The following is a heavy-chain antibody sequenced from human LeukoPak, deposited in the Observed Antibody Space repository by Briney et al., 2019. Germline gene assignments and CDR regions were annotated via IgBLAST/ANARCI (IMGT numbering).Heavy chain of an antibody. J-gene: IGHJ6*03. CDR1: GFTFSSQW. V-gene: IGHV3-7*01. CDR2: VNQGGTEK. D-gene: IGHD6-13*01. CDR3: ARVLKYSSSWYVYYYMDV. Sequence: EGSLRLSCAASGFTFSSQWMSWVRQAPGKGLEWVANVNQGGTEKYYVDSVKGRFTISRDNAENSLYLQMNSLRAEDTAVYYCARVLKYSSSWYVYYYMDVWGKGTTVTISS.